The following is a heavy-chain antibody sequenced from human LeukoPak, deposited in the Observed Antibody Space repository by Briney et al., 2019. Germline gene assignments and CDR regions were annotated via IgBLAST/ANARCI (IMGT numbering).Heavy chain of an antibody. CDR2: MNPNRGNT. CDR1: GYTFTSYD. J-gene: IGHJ6*02. D-gene: IGHD6-6*01. V-gene: IGHV1-8*01. Sequence: ASVKVSCKASGYTFTSYDINWVRQATGQGLEWMGWMNPNRGNTGYAQKLQGRVTMTRNTSISTAYMELSSLRSEDTAVYYCARPSQASSSNTNYYYYGMDVWGQGATVTVSS. CDR3: ARPSQASSSNTNYYYYGMDV.